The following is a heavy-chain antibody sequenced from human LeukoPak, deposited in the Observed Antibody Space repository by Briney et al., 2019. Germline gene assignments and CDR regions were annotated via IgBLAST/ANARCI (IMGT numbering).Heavy chain of an antibody. D-gene: IGHD3-22*01. CDR3: ARGLLHWNYYDTSGSAEISC. Sequence: GASVKVSCKASGHTFTGYYMHWVRQAPGQGLEWMGRINPNSGGTNYAQKFQGRVTMTRDTSISTAYMELSRLRSDDTAVYYCARGLLHWNYYDTSGSAEISCWGQGTLVTVSS. J-gene: IGHJ4*02. V-gene: IGHV1-2*06. CDR1: GHTFTGYY. CDR2: INPNSGGT.